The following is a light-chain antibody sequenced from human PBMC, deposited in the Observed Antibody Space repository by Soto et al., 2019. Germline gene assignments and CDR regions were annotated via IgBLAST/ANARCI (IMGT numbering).Light chain of an antibody. CDR1: SSDVGDYNY. CDR3: TSYTSKSSLYV. Sequence: QSVLTRPASVSGSPGQSVTISCTGTSSDVGDYNYVCWYQQHPGRAPKLLIFEVSNRPSGVSDRFSGSKSGNTASLIISGLQAEDEATYYCTSYTSKSSLYVFGTGTKVTVL. CDR2: EVS. V-gene: IGLV2-14*01. J-gene: IGLJ1*01.